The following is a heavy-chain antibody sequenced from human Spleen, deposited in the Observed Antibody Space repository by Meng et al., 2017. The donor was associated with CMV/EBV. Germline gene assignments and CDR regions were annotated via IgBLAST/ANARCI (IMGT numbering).Heavy chain of an antibody. V-gene: IGHV3-30*02. Sequence: GESLKISCEASGFIFSKYGMNWARQAPGKGLEWVAFMRFDGATRYYADSVKGRFTISRDNSKNTLYLQMNSLRAEDTAVYYCARDGSRDCSSTSCYYRTWGQGTLVTVSS. CDR3: ARDGSRDCSSTSCYYRT. J-gene: IGHJ5*02. CDR2: MRFDGATR. CDR1: GFIFSKYG. D-gene: IGHD2-2*01.